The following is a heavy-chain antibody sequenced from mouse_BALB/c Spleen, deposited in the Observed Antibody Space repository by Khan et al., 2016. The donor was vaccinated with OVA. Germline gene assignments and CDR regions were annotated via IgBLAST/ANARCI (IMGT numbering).Heavy chain of an antibody. V-gene: IGHV1S132*01. CDR1: GYTFPSYW. J-gene: IGHJ3*01. D-gene: IGHD2-1*01. CDR2: IFPGTGTT. CDR3: ARGYFGNYEFVY. Sequence: QVQLKESGAELVKPGTSVKLSCKTSGYTFPSYWIQWVKQRPGQGLGWIGQIFPGTGTTYYNENFKDKATLTVDTSSNSAYMQLTSLTSEDAAVYFWARGYFGNYEFVYWGQGTLVTVSP.